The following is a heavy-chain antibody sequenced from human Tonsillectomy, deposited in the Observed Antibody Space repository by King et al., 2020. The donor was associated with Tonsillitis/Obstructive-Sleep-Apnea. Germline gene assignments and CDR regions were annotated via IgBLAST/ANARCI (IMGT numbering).Heavy chain of an antibody. CDR3: ARRDPVVAALHDY. CDR1: GYTFTNFG. V-gene: IGHV1-18*01. Sequence: VQLVQSGAEVKKPGASVKVSCKASGYTFTNFGISWVRQAPGQGLEWMGRITAYNGDANCAQKLQGRLTMTTDTSTGTAYMELRSLTSDDTAGYYCARRDPVVAALHDYWGQGTLVTVSS. CDR2: ITAYNGDA. J-gene: IGHJ4*02. D-gene: IGHD2-15*01.